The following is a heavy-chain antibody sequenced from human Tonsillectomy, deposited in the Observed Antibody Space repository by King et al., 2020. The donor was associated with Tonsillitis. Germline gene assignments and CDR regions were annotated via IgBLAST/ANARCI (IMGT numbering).Heavy chain of an antibody. J-gene: IGHJ5*02. Sequence: VQLVESGGALVKPGGSLRLSCAASGFTFSNAWMSWVRQAPGKGLEWVGRVKSKSDNGTADYAAPVKGRFTVSRDDSKHMLYLQMNSLEIEATGVYYCTTRYFDFWSGWFDPWGQGTLVTVSS. CDR3: TTRYFDFWSGWFDP. V-gene: IGHV3-15*02. D-gene: IGHD3-3*01. CDR1: GFTFSNAW. CDR2: VKSKSDNGTA.